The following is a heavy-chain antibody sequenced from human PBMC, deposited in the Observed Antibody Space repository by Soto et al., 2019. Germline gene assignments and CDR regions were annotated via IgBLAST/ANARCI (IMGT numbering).Heavy chain of an antibody. Sequence: SETLSLTCTVSGGSISSGGYYWSWIRQHPGKGLEWIGYIYYSGSTYYNPSLKSRVTISVDTSKNQFSLKLSSVTAADTAVYYCARAQDNVYSRPLRFDPWGQGTLVTVSS. J-gene: IGHJ5*02. D-gene: IGHD2-15*01. V-gene: IGHV4-31*03. CDR1: GGSISSGGYY. CDR3: ARAQDNVYSRPLRFDP. CDR2: IYYSGST.